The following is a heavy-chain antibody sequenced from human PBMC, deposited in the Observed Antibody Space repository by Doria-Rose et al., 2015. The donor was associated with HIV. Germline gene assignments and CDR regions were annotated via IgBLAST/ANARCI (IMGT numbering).Heavy chain of an antibody. CDR2: IYNSGTT. CDR1: GGSISNYY. V-gene: IGHV4-59*01. Sequence: QLLESGPGLVKPSETLSLICAVSGGSISNYYWTWVRQPPGKGLEWIGYIYNSGTTNYNPSLKSRVTISLNMSKKQFSLKLSSVTAADTAVYYCARERDISAAFDFWGPGTLVTVSS. CDR3: ARERDISAAFDF. D-gene: IGHD2-2*01. J-gene: IGHJ4*02.